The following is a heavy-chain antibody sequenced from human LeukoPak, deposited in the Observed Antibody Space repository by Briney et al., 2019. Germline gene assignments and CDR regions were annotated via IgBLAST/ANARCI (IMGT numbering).Heavy chain of an antibody. CDR2: ISSSSSYI. V-gene: IGHV3-21*04. J-gene: IGHJ5*02. CDR3: AKDFGGFYYDSSGNWFDP. Sequence: GGSLRLSCAASGFTFSSYSMNWVCQAPGKGLEWVSSISSSSSYIYYADSVKGRFTISRDNAKNSLYLQMNSLRAEDTAVYYCAKDFGGFYYDSSGNWFDPWGQGTLVTVSS. CDR1: GFTFSSYS. D-gene: IGHD3-22*01.